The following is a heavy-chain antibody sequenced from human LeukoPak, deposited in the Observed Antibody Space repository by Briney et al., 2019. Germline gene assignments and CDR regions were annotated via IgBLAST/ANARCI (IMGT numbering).Heavy chain of an antibody. CDR3: ASILYG. D-gene: IGHD2/OR15-2a*01. CDR1: GFTVSTSS. Sequence: GGSLRLSCAASGFTVSTSSMSWVCQAPGKGLEWVATFSSGGRTSYADSVKGRFTISRDTSQNTVYLQMNSLRDEDTALYYCASILYGWGQGTLVTVSS. J-gene: IGHJ4*02. V-gene: IGHV3-53*01. CDR2: FSSGGRT.